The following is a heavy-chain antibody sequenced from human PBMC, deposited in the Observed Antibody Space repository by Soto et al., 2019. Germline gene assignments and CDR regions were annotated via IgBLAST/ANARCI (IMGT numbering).Heavy chain of an antibody. V-gene: IGHV1-18*01. CDR3: TFGSGSYPCFDP. CDR1: GHTFTGYG. Sequence: ASVKVSCKASGHTFTGYGISWVRQAPGQGLEWMGWVNAFSGHTNYAQKFRGRVTMTTETSTSTAYMELRSLNSDDTALYYCTFGSGSYPCFDPGGQETRVTVSS. CDR2: VNAFSGHT. D-gene: IGHD3-10*01. J-gene: IGHJ5*02.